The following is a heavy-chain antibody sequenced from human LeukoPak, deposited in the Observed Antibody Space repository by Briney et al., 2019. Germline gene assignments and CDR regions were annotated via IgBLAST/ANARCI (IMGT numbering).Heavy chain of an antibody. J-gene: IGHJ4*02. V-gene: IGHV3-23*01. Sequence: PGGSLRLSCAASGFTFSSYAMSWVRQAPGKGLEWVSGSSGSGDSTYYADSVKGRFTISRDNSKNTLYLQTNSLRAEDTAVYYCAGHRGYSYGSTIDYWGQGTMVTVSS. D-gene: IGHD5-18*01. CDR1: GFTFSSYA. CDR3: AGHRGYSYGSTIDY. CDR2: SSGSGDST.